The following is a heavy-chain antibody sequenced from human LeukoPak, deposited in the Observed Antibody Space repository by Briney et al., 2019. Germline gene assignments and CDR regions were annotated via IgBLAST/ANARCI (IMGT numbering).Heavy chain of an antibody. D-gene: IGHD3-16*02. V-gene: IGHV3-7*01. Sequence: GGSLRLSCAASGFTFSSYWMSWVRQAPGKGLEWVANIKQDGSEKYYVDSVKGRFTISRDNAKNSLYLQMNSLRAEDTAVYYCAREMDVWGSYRPDNFDYWGQGTLVTVSS. CDR1: GFTFSSYW. CDR2: IKQDGSEK. CDR3: AREMDVWGSYRPDNFDY. J-gene: IGHJ4*02.